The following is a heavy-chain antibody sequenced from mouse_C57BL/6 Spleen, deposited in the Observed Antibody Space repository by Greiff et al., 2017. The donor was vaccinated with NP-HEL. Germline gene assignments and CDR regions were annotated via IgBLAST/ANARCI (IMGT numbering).Heavy chain of an antibody. V-gene: IGHV1-58*01. CDR2: IYIGNGYT. CDR1: GYTFTSYG. J-gene: IGHJ2*01. CDR3: ARSYGSSFLDY. Sequence: EVQLVESGAELVRPGSSVKMSCKTSGYTFTSYGITWVKQRPGQGLEWIGYIYIGNGYTEYNEKFKGKATLTSDTSSSTAYMQLISLTSEDSATYFCARSYGSSFLDYWGQGTTLTVSS. D-gene: IGHD1-1*01.